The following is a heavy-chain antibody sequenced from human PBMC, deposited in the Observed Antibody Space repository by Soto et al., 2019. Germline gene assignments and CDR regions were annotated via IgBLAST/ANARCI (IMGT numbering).Heavy chain of an antibody. CDR2: INSDGSST. V-gene: IGHV3-74*01. Sequence: GGSLRLSCAASGFTFSSYWMHWVRQAPGKGLVWVSRINSDGSSTSYADSVKGRFTISRDNAKNTLYLQMNSLRAEDTAVYYCARGGQWLPTANYMDVWGKGTTVTVSS. J-gene: IGHJ6*03. CDR1: GFTFSSYW. D-gene: IGHD6-19*01. CDR3: ARGGQWLPTANYMDV.